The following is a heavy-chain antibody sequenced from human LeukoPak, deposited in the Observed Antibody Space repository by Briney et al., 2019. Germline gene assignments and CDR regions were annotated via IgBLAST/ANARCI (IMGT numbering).Heavy chain of an antibody. CDR3: ARSDGYGLVGI. J-gene: IGHJ3*02. V-gene: IGHV4-34*01. CDR2: IYYSGSS. D-gene: IGHD3-10*01. CDR1: GGSFSGYY. Sequence: SETLSLTCAVYGGSFSGYYWSWIRQPPGKGLEWIGSIYYSGSSNYNPSLKSRVTMSVDTSKNQFSLKLTSVTAADTAVYYCARSDGYGLVGIWGQGTMVTVSS.